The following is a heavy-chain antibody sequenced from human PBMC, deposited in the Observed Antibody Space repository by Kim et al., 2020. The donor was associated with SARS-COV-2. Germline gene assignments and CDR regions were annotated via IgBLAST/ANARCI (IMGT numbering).Heavy chain of an antibody. V-gene: IGHV1-2*02. Sequence: ASVKVSCKASGYTFTGYDMNWVRQAPGQGLEWMGWINPNIGGTNYAQKFQGRVTMTRDTSISTAYMELSRLRSDDTAVYYCARSFGYSYGVGHFDYWGQGALVTVSS. CDR1: GYTFTGYD. CDR3: ARSFGYSYGVGHFDY. D-gene: IGHD5-18*01. J-gene: IGHJ4*02. CDR2: INPNIGGT.